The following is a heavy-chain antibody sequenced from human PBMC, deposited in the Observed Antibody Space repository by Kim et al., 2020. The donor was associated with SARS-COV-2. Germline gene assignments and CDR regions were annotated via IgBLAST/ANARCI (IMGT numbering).Heavy chain of an antibody. D-gene: IGHD4-17*01. J-gene: IGHJ4*02. CDR3: ARSTVTTSEDYFDY. V-gene: IGHV4-59*01. Sequence: SLKSRVTISVDTSKNQFSLKLSSVTAADTAVYYCARSTVTTSEDYFDYWGQGTLVTVSS.